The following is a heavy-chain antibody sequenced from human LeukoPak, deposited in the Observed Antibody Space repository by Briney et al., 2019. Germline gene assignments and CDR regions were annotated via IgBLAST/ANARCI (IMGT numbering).Heavy chain of an antibody. CDR3: ARDIREVGVTNWFDP. J-gene: IGHJ5*02. V-gene: IGHV4-39*07. D-gene: IGHD3-22*01. Sequence: PSETLSLTCTVSGGSISSSSYYWGWIRQPPGKGLEWIGSIYYSGSTYYNPSLKSRVTISVDTSKNQFSLKLSSVTAADTAVYYCARDIREVGVTNWFDPWGQGTLVTVSS. CDR2: IYYSGST. CDR1: GGSISSSSYY.